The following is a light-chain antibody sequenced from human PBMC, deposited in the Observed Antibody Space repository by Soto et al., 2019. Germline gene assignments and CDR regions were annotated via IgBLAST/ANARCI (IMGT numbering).Light chain of an antibody. CDR2: EVS. CDR3: SSYSSSSTYV. Sequence: QSALTQPASVSGSPGQSITISCTGTSSDIGGYNYVSWSQQHPGKAPKLLIFEVSNRPSGVSSRFSGSKSGNTASLTISGLQAEDEADHYCSSYSSSSTYVFGTGTKVTVL. J-gene: IGLJ1*01. V-gene: IGLV2-14*01. CDR1: SSDIGGYNY.